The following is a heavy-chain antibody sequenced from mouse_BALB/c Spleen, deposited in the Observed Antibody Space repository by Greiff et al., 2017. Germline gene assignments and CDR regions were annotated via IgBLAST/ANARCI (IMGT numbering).Heavy chain of an antibody. Sequence: QVQLKQSGPELVRPGVSVKISCKGSGYTFTDYAMHWVKQSHAKSLEWIGVISTYYGNTNYNQKFKGKATMTVDKSSSTAYMELARLTSEDSAIYYCARGNGFDYWGQGTTLTVSS. CDR3: ARGNGFDY. CDR2: ISTYYGNT. V-gene: IGHV1-67*01. CDR1: GYTFTDYA. J-gene: IGHJ2*01.